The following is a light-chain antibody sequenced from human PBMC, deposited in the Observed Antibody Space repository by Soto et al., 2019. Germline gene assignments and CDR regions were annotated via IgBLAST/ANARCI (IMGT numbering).Light chain of an antibody. CDR2: DVS. CDR1: QSVSNS. J-gene: IGKJ1*01. CDR3: QQYNKWPLT. Sequence: EIVLTQSPATLSLSPGERATLSCWASQSVSNSLAWYQQRPGQSPRLLIYDVSTRATGIPARFGGSGSGTDFTLTISSLETEDFTVYYCQQYNKWPLTFGQGTKVDIK. V-gene: IGKV3-11*01.